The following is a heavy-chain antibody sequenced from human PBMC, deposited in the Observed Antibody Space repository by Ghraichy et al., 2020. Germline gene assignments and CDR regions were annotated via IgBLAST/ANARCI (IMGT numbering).Heavy chain of an antibody. D-gene: IGHD2-15*01. Sequence: GGSLRLSCAASGFTFSSYAMHWVRQAPGKGLEWVAVISYDGSNKYYADSVKGRFTISRDNSKNTLYLQMNSLRAEDTAVYYCARVLVELVVVAALDYWGQGTLVTVSS. J-gene: IGHJ4*02. CDR1: GFTFSSYA. CDR2: ISYDGSNK. V-gene: IGHV3-30-3*01. CDR3: ARVLVELVVVAALDY.